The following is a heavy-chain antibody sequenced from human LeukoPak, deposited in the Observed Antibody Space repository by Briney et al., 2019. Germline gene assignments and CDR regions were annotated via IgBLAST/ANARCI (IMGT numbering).Heavy chain of an antibody. CDR3: ARDPKSSTSCNIPYSSSCQLTNWFDP. D-gene: IGHD6-13*01. CDR2: ISAYNGNT. Sequence: ASVKVSCKASGYTFTSYGISWVRQAPGQGLEWMGWISAYNGNTNYAQKLQGRVTMTTDTSTSTAYMELRSLRSDDTAVYYCARDPKSSTSCNIPYSSSCQLTNWFDPWGQGTLVTVSS. J-gene: IGHJ5*02. V-gene: IGHV1-18*01. CDR1: GYTFTSYG.